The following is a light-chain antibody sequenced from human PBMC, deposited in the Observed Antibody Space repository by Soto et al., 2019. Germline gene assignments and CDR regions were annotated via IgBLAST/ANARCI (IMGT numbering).Light chain of an antibody. V-gene: IGKV3-15*01. Sequence: DIVMTQSPGTLSVSPGERATLSCRASQSVGTNLGWYQQRPGQAPRLLVYGASTRASGIPPRFSGSGSGTDFTLTISSLQSEDFAVYYCQQLNYWPRITFGQGTRLEIK. CDR3: QQLNYWPRIT. J-gene: IGKJ5*01. CDR2: GAS. CDR1: QSVGTN.